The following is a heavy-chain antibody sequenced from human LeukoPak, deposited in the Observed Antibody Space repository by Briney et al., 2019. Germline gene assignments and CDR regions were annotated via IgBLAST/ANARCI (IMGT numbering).Heavy chain of an antibody. CDR2: IYYSGST. Sequence: PSETLSLTCTVSGGSISSGDYYWSWIRQPPGKGLEWIGYIYYSGSTYYNPSLKSRVTISVDTSKNQFSLKLSSVTAADTAVYYCARDSEVTIFGVEYYYYGMDVWGQGTTVTVSS. D-gene: IGHD3-3*01. V-gene: IGHV4-30-4*01. CDR3: ARDSEVTIFGVEYYYYGMDV. J-gene: IGHJ6*02. CDR1: GGSISSGDYY.